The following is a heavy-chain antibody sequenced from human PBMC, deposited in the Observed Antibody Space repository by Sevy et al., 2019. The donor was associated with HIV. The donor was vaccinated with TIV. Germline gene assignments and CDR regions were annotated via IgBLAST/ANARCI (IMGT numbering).Heavy chain of an antibody. CDR2: ISPSGGTT. J-gene: IGHJ6*02. Sequence: GGYLRLSCAASGFTFSTYAMSWVRQTPVKGLEWVSAISPSGGTTYHAESVKGRFTISRDHFKNTLYLQMNNLRAEDTAVYFCAKVYSGNEYYHYYGMDVWGRGTTVTVSS. CDR3: AKVYSGNEYYHYYGMDV. D-gene: IGHD1-26*01. V-gene: IGHV3-23*01. CDR1: GFTFSTYA.